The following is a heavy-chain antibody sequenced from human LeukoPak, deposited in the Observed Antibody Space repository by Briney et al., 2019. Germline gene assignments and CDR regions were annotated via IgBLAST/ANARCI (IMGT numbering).Heavy chain of an antibody. CDR2: ISSSSSYI. J-gene: IGHJ6*03. V-gene: IGHV3-21*01. Sequence: GGSLRLSCAASGSTFSSYGMNWVRQAPGKGLEWVSSISSSSSYIYYADSVKGRFTISRDNAKNSLYLQMNSLRAEDTAVYYCARMEKWYYYYYMDVWGKGTTVTVSS. D-gene: IGHD1-1*01. CDR1: GSTFSSYG. CDR3: ARMEKWYYYYYMDV.